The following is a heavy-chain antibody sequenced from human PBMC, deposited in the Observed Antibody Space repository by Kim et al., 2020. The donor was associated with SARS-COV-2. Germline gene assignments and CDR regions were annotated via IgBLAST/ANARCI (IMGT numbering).Heavy chain of an antibody. CDR3: AKERGCGREEGVY. D-gene: IGHD1-26*01. J-gene: IGHJ4*02. Sequence: GGSLRLSCAASGFIFKNYGMHWVRQAPGKGLEWVAVILSDGSDEYYADSVKGRFTISRDNFKNTMYLQMNTLRVEDTAVYYCAKERGCGREEGVYWGQG. V-gene: IGHV3-30*18. CDR2: ILSDGSDE. CDR1: GFIFKNYG.